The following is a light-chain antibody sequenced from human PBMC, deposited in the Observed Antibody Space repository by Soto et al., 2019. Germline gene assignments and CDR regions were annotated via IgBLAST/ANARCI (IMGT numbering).Light chain of an antibody. CDR2: KAS. V-gene: IGKV1-5*03. J-gene: IGKJ1*01. CDR3: QHYNSYSEA. CDR1: QTISSW. Sequence: DIQMTQSPSTLSGSVGDRVTITCRASQTISSWLAWYQQKPGKAPKLLIYKASTLKSGVPSRFSGSGSGTKFTLTIISLQPDDFATYYCQHYNSYSEAFGQGTKVELK.